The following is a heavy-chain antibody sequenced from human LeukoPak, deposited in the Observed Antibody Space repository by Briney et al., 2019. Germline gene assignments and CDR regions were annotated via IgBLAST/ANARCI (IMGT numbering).Heavy chain of an antibody. D-gene: IGHD3-22*01. V-gene: IGHV3-30-3*01. J-gene: IGHJ4*02. Sequence: GGSLRLSCAASGFTFSRYAMHWVRQAPGKGLEWVAVISYDGSNKYYADSVKGRFTISRDSSKNTLYLQMNSLRAEDAAVYYCASHYDTSGYHYFDFRGQGTLVTVSS. CDR3: ASHYDTSGYHYFDF. CDR1: GFTFSRYA. CDR2: ISYDGSNK.